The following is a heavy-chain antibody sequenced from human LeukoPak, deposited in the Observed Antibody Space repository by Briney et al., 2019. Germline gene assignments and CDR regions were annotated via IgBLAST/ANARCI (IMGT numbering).Heavy chain of an antibody. CDR3: ARGWLGYSYAGPRNYFDY. CDR1: GGSISSYY. D-gene: IGHD5-18*01. Sequence: PSETLSLTCTVSGGSISSYYWSWIRQPPGKGLEWIGYIYYGGSTNYNPSLKSRVTISVDTSKNQFSLKLSSVTAADTAVYYCARGWLGYSYAGPRNYFDYWGQGTLVTVSS. J-gene: IGHJ4*02. V-gene: IGHV4-59*12. CDR2: IYYGGST.